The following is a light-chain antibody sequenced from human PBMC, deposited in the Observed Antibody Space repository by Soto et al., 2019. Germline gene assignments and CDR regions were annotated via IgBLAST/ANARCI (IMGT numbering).Light chain of an antibody. V-gene: IGKV3-20*01. CDR3: QQYGSAPWT. J-gene: IGKJ1*01. CDR2: DAS. Sequence: EIVLTQSPGTLSLSPGERATLSSRASQSVTSRWLAWFQQKPGQAPRLLIYDASSRAAGIPDRFSGSGSGTDFTLTISRLEPEDFAVYYCQQYGSAPWTFGQGTKVEIK. CDR1: QSVTSRW.